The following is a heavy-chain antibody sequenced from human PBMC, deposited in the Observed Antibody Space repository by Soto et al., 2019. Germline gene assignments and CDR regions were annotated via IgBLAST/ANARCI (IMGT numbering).Heavy chain of an antibody. Sequence: EVQLVETGGGLIQPGGSLRLSCAASGFTVSSNYMSWVRQAPGKGLEWVSVIYSGGSTYYADSVKGLFTISRDNSKHTLYLQMNRLRAEDTAVYYCARDRGMATIDGAFDIWGQGTMVTVSS. CDR3: ARDRGMATIDGAFDI. D-gene: IGHD5-12*01. CDR2: IYSGGST. J-gene: IGHJ3*02. V-gene: IGHV3-53*02. CDR1: GFTVSSNY.